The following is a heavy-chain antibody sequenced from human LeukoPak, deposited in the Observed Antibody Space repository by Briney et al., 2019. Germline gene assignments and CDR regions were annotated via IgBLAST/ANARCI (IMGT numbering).Heavy chain of an antibody. Sequence: SETLSLTCGVSGGSIRTYYWSWIRQPPGKGLEWIGYIFYSGTTNYNPSLKSRVTISVDTSKNQFSLKLTSVTAADTAVYYCARDWTSGFHSLDYWGQGTLVTVSS. CDR1: GGSIRTYY. CDR2: IFYSGTT. V-gene: IGHV4-59*01. J-gene: IGHJ4*02. CDR3: ARDWTSGFHSLDY. D-gene: IGHD3-22*01.